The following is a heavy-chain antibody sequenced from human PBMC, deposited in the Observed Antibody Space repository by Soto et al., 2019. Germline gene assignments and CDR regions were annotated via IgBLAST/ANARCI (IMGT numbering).Heavy chain of an antibody. Sequence: SETLSLTCTVSGGSISSSSYYWGWIRQPPGKGLEWIGSIYYSGSTYYNPSLKSRVTISVDTSKNQFSLKLSSVTAADTAVYYCARPEKYSGYGRDAFDIWGQGTMVTVSS. V-gene: IGHV4-39*01. CDR2: IYYSGST. CDR1: GGSISSSSYY. CDR3: ARPEKYSGYGRDAFDI. D-gene: IGHD5-12*01. J-gene: IGHJ3*02.